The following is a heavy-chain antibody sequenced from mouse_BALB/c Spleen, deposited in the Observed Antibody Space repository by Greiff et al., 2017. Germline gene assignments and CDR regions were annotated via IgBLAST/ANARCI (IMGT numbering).Heavy chain of an antibody. Sequence: EVKLMESGGGLVKPGGSLKLSCAASGFTFSDYYMYWVRQTPEKRLEWVATISDGGSYTYYTDSVKGRFTISRDNAKNNLYLQMSSLKSEDTAMYYCARDRGKGFDYWGQGTTLTVSS. D-gene: IGHD1-1*02. CDR2: ISDGGSYT. CDR3: ARDRGKGFDY. J-gene: IGHJ2*01. V-gene: IGHV5-4*02. CDR1: GFTFSDYY.